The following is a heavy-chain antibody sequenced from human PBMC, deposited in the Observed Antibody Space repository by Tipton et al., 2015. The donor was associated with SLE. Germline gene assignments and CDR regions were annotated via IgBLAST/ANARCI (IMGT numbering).Heavy chain of an antibody. J-gene: IGHJ3*02. D-gene: IGHD3-22*01. V-gene: IGHV4-59*11. CDR2: IYYSGGT. CDR1: GGSISGHY. CDR3: ARDYYDNIGVNAFDI. Sequence: TLSLTCTVSGGSISGHYWSWIRQSPEKGLEYIGYIYYSGGTNYNPSLKSRVTISVDTSKNQISLKLSSVTAADTAVYYCARDYYDNIGVNAFDIWGQGTMVTVSS.